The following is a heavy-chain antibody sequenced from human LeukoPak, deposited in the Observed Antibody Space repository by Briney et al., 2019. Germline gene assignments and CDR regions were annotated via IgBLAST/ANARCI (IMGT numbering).Heavy chain of an antibody. CDR2: INRDGSSL. CDR3: ARVHRDTGVFDS. CDR1: GFTFSSHW. V-gene: IGHV3-74*01. J-gene: IGHJ4*02. Sequence: GKSLRLSCAASGFTFSSHWMHWVRHAPGKGLVWVSRINRDGSSLRYADSVKGRFTISRDNAKNTLYLHMNSLRAEDTPVYYCARVHRDTGVFDSWGQGTLVSVSS. D-gene: IGHD1-14*01.